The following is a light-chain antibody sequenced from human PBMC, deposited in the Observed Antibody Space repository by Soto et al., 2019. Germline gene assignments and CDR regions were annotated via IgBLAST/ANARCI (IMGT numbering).Light chain of an antibody. CDR1: HSGSSY. V-gene: IGKV3-11*01. J-gene: IGKJ4*01. CDR2: DAS. CDR3: QPRTHRLSFGGLT. Sequence: EIVLTQSPATLSLAPGERATLSCRASHSGSSYLAWYQQKAGQAPRPLLYDASNRVTGIPARFSGSGAGTDFTLTLSSLEPDYCAVYYCQPRTHRLSFGGLTFGGGTKVDIK.